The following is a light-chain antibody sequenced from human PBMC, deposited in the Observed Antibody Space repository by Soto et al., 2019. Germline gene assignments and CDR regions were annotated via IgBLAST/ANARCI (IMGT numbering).Light chain of an antibody. CDR1: QSISSW. Sequence: DIQMTQSPSTLSASVGDRVIITCRASQSISSWLAWYQQKPGKAPKLLTYKASSLESGVPSRFSGSGSGTEYTLTISSLQPDDVASYYCHTFGQGTRLEIK. V-gene: IGKV1-5*03. CDR2: KAS. J-gene: IGKJ5*01. CDR3: HT.